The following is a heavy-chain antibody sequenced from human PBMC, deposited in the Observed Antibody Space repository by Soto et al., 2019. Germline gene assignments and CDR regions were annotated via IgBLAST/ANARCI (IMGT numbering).Heavy chain of an antibody. D-gene: IGHD6-6*01. J-gene: IGHJ4*02. CDR1: GGTFSSYA. V-gene: IGHV1-69*01. CDR3: ARDLSEYSSSSPLVGY. Sequence: QVQLVQSGAEVKKPGSSVKVSCNASGGTFSSYAISWVRQAPGQGLEWMGGIIPIFGTANYAQKFQGRVTITADESTSTAYMELSSLRSEDTAVYYCARDLSEYSSSSPLVGYWGQGTLVTVAS. CDR2: IIPIFGTA.